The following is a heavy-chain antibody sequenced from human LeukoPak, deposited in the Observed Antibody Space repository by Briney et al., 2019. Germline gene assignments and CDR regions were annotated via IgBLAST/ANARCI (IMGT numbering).Heavy chain of an antibody. Sequence: GGSLRLSCAASGFTFSRYAMHWVRQAPSTWPEWVAVIAFAGNKRYYADSVKGRFTISRDNAKNTLSLKMHSLRAGDTAVYFCARDDSDVDMAAAIYREGDYFDSWGQGTLVTVSS. V-gene: IGHV3-30*04. CDR3: ARDDSDVDMAAAIYREGDYFDS. CDR2: IAFAGNKR. J-gene: IGHJ4*02. CDR1: GFTFSRYA. D-gene: IGHD5-12*01.